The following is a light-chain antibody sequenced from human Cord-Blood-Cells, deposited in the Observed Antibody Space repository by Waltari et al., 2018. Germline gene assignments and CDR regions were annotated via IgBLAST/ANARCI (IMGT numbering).Light chain of an antibody. CDR1: QDISNY. V-gene: IGKV1-33*01. Sequence: IQITHSPSSLSASVGYRVTITCQSSQDISNYLNWYQQKPEKAPKLLINDASNLGSEVPSRFSESEYWTDFNLPSSSLQHEDIVTYYCHQYDNLPLAFGGVTKVDIK. CDR3: HQYDNLPLA. CDR2: DAS. J-gene: IGKJ4*01.